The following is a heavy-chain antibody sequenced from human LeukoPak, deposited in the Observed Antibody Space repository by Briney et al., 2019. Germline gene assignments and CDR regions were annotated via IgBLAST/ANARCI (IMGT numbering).Heavy chain of an antibody. CDR1: GFTFSNYG. D-gene: IGHD4-17*01. CDR3: AKDTHGDYPDN. CDR2: MSFDGNNN. Sequence: GRSLRLSCAASGFTFSNYGIPWVRQAPGKGLGWVAVMSFDGNNNYYADSVKGRFTISRDNSKNTLYLQMNGLRAEDTAVYYCAKDTHGDYPDNWGQGTLVTVSS. J-gene: IGHJ4*02. V-gene: IGHV3-30*18.